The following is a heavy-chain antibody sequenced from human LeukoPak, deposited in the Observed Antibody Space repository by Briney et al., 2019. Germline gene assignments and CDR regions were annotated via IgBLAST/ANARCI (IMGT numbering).Heavy chain of an antibody. V-gene: IGHV4-39*01. CDR1: GDSITSSSHY. D-gene: IGHD2-21*02. J-gene: IGHJ3*02. CDR2: LHQTGRN. CDR3: VAEMTASAAFDI. Sequence: SETLSLTCTVSGDSITSSSHYWGWIRQPPGKRLEWIGSLHQTGRNYSNAALKSRVTISMDTAKRQFSLKVNSVTAADSGVYYCVAEMTASAAFDIWGQGNRFAVSS.